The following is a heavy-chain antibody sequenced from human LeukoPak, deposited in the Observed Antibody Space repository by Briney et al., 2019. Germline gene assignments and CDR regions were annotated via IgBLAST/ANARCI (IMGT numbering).Heavy chain of an antibody. J-gene: IGHJ4*02. D-gene: IGHD1-26*01. Sequence: GVSLRLSCAASGFTFSSYWMSWVRQAPGKGLEWVANIKQDGSEKYYVDSVKGRFTISRDNAKNSLYLQMNSLRAEDTAVYYCARDGVGATFDYWGQGTLVTVSS. CDR1: GFTFSSYW. CDR2: IKQDGSEK. CDR3: ARDGVGATFDY. V-gene: IGHV3-7*01.